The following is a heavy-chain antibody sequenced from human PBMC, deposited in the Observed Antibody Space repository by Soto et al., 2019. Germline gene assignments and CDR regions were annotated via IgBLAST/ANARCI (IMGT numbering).Heavy chain of an antibody. J-gene: IGHJ4*02. V-gene: IGHV3-23*01. D-gene: IGHD2-2*01. Sequence: EVQLLESGGGLVQPGGSLRLSCAASGFTFSSYGMSWVRQAPGKGLEWVSAISHSGGNTYYEDSVKGRFAISRDNSKNTLYLQMNSLRAEDTAVYYCATFIFCSSTSCYGREGGYWGQGTLVTVSS. CDR3: ATFIFCSSTSCYGREGGY. CDR2: ISHSGGNT. CDR1: GFTFSSYG.